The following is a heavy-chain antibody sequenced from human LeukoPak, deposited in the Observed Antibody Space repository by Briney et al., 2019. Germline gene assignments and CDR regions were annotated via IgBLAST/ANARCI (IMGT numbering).Heavy chain of an antibody. D-gene: IGHD4-11*01. V-gene: IGHV1-2*02. Sequence: ASVKVSCKASGCTFTGYYMHWVRQAPGQGLEWMGWINPNSGGTNYAQKFQGRVTMTRDTSISTAYMELSRLRSDDTAVYYCARGLTVTTSAPGYWGQGTLVTVSS. CDR3: ARGLTVTTSAPGY. CDR2: INPNSGGT. J-gene: IGHJ4*02. CDR1: GCTFTGYY.